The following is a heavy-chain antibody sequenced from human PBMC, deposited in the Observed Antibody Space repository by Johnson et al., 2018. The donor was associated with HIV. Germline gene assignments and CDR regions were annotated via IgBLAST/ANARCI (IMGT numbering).Heavy chain of an antibody. Sequence: VQLVESGGFVVQPGGSLRLSCAASGFTFDDYAMHWVRQAPGKGLEWVSLISWDGGSTYYADSVKGRFTISRDNSKNTLYLQMNSLRAEDTALYSCAKDRSSWYPFDAFDIWGQGTMVTVSS. CDR2: ISWDGGST. J-gene: IGHJ3*02. D-gene: IGHD6-13*01. CDR1: GFTFDDYA. CDR3: AKDRSSWYPFDAFDI. V-gene: IGHV3-43D*03.